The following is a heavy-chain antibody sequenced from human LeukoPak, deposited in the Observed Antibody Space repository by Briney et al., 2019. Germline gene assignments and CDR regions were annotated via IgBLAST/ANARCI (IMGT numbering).Heavy chain of an antibody. D-gene: IGHD5-24*01. Sequence: ASAKVSCKASGYTFKNYDINWVRQATGQGLEWMGWINPNSGNTGFAQKFQDRVSMTRDTSINTAYMELTSLRSGDTAVYYCARATPGGLHGYSFDYWGQGTVVTVYS. V-gene: IGHV1-8*02. CDR3: ARATPGGLHGYSFDY. CDR1: GYTFKNYD. CDR2: INPNSGNT. J-gene: IGHJ4*02.